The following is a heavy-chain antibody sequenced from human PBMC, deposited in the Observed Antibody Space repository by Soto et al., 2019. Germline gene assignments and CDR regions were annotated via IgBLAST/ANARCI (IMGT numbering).Heavy chain of an antibody. Sequence: GGSLRLSCSASGFTFSSYGMHWVRQAPGKGLEWVAVIWYDGSNKYYADSVKGRFTISRDNSKNTLYLQMNSLRAEDTAVYYCARVTGVRVHAFDIWGQGTMVTVSS. V-gene: IGHV3-33*01. CDR2: IWYDGSNK. J-gene: IGHJ3*02. CDR1: GFTFSSYG. CDR3: ARVTGVRVHAFDI. D-gene: IGHD3-10*01.